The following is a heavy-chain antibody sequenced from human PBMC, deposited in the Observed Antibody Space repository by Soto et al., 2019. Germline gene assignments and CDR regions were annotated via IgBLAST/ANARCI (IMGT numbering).Heavy chain of an antibody. J-gene: IGHJ4*02. D-gene: IGHD3-3*01. CDR1: GFSLTTSGVG. CDR3: AHRVLLTVFGLVTTTAIYFDF. V-gene: IGHV2-5*02. CDR2: IYWDDDK. Sequence: QITLNESGPTVVRPTETLTLTCRFSGFSLTTSGVGVGWIRQSPGKAPEWLAPIYWDDDKRYSASLKSRLTITKDTSKNQVVLTVSDLDPTDTATYYCAHRVLLTVFGLVTTTAIYFDFWGQGTPVAVSS.